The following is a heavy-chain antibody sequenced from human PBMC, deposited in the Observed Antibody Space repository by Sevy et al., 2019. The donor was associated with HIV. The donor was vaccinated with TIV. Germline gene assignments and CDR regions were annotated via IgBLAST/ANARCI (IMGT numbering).Heavy chain of an antibody. J-gene: IGHJ4*01. CDR3: ATSRRDYYNYYFDY. CDR2: ISTGGGTI. CDR1: GLSFRSYE. V-gene: IGHV3-48*03. Sequence: GGSLRLSCAASGLSFRSYELNWVRQAQGKGLQWISYISTGGGTIFYAASVKGRFTISRDNAKNSVFLQMNSLRDEDTVVYFCATSRRDYYNYYFDYWGHGTLVTVSS. D-gene: IGHD3-22*01.